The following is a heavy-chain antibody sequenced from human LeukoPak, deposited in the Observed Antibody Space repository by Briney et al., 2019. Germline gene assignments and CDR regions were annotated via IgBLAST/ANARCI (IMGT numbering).Heavy chain of an antibody. J-gene: IGHJ3*02. D-gene: IGHD3-10*01. Sequence: GESLKISCKGSGYSFTSYWIGWVRQMPGKGLEWMGIIYPGDSDTRYSPSLQGQVTISADKSISTAYLQWSSLKASDTAMYYCASGTMVRGVIFAFDIWGQGTMVTVSS. V-gene: IGHV5-51*01. CDR1: GYSFTSYW. CDR3: ASGTMVRGVIFAFDI. CDR2: IYPGDSDT.